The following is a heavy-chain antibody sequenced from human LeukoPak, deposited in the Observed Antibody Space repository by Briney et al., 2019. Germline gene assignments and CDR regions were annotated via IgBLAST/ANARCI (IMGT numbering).Heavy chain of an antibody. J-gene: IGHJ5*02. CDR1: GYTFTSYY. CDR2: INPSGGST. D-gene: IGHD6-6*01. CDR3: ARSGIAARPGVWFDP. V-gene: IGHV1-46*01. Sequence: ASVKVSCKASGYTFTSYYMHWVRQAPGQGLEWMGIINPSGGSTSYAQKFQGRVTMTRDMSTGTVYMELSSLRSEDTAVYYCARSGIAARPGVWFDPWGQGTLVTVSS.